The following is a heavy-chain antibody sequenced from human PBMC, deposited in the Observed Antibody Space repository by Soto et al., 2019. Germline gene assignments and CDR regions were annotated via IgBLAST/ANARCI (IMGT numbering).Heavy chain of an antibody. CDR1: GFTFSIYG. V-gene: IGHV3-33*01. J-gene: IGHJ6*02. D-gene: IGHD1-1*01. CDR3: ARGTGHYYYGMVV. Sequence: PGGSLRLSCAASGFTFSIYGIHWVRQAPGKGLEWLAIIWYDGSDKYYADSVKGRFTISRDNSKNTLYLQMSSLRAEDTAVYYCARGTGHYYYGMVVWGQGTTVTVSS. CDR2: IWYDGSDK.